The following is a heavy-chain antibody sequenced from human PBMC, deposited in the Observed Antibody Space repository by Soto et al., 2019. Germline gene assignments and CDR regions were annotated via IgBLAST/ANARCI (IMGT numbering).Heavy chain of an antibody. CDR3: ATDTARNYDYYGMDV. CDR2: IYPGDSDA. Sequence: GESLKISCKGSGYRFTNYWIGWVRQMPGKGLEWVGIIYPGDSDARYSPSFEGQDTISVDKSTSTAYLQWSSLKASDTAMYYCATDTARNYDYYGMDVWGQGTTVTVSS. D-gene: IGHD5-18*01. V-gene: IGHV5-51*01. J-gene: IGHJ6*02. CDR1: GYRFTNYW.